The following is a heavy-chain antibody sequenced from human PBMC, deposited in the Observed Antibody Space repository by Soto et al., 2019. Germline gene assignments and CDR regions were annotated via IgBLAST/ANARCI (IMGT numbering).Heavy chain of an antibody. CDR1: GFTFSSFA. CDR3: AKTRGAMIYAISVYGMDV. V-gene: IGHV3-23*01. D-gene: IGHD2-8*01. CDR2: ISGSADST. Sequence: EVQLLESGGGLVQPGGSLRLSCAASGFTFSSFALNWVRQAPGKGLEWVSIISGSADSTFYADSVKGRFTISRDNSKNILYLQINSLRAEDTAVYYCAKTRGAMIYAISVYGMDVWGPGTTVTVSS. J-gene: IGHJ6*02.